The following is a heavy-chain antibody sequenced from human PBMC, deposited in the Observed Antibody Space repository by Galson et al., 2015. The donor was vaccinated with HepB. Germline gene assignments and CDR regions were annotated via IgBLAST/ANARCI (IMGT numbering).Heavy chain of an antibody. CDR2: ISYDGSNK. CDR1: GFTFSSYG. V-gene: IGHV3-30*18. D-gene: IGHD5-18*01. Sequence: SLRLSCAASGFTFSSYGMHWVRQAPGKGLEWVAVISYDGSNKYYADSVKGRFTISRDNSKNTLYLQMNSLRAEDTAVYYCAKDRGDTAMVNLDYWGQGTLVTVSS. J-gene: IGHJ4*02. CDR3: AKDRGDTAMVNLDY.